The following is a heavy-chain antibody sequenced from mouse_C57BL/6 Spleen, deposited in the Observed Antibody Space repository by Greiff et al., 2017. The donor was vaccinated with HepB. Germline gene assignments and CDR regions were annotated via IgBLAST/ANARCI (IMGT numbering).Heavy chain of an antibody. J-gene: IGHJ4*01. Sequence: EVKVVESGGGLVQPGGSLKLSCAASGFTFSDYYMYWVRQTPEKRLEWVAYISNGGGSTYYPDTVKGRFTISRDNAKNTLYLQMSRLKSEDTAMYYCARHGDGYLYYYAMDYWGQGTSVTVSS. V-gene: IGHV5-12*01. CDR3: ARHGDGYLYYYAMDY. D-gene: IGHD2-3*01. CDR1: GFTFSDYY. CDR2: ISNGGGST.